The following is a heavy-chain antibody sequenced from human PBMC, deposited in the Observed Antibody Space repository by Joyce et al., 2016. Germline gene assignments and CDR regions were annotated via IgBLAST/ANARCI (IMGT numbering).Heavy chain of an antibody. CDR3: AREERPYYGDYLFDS. CDR1: GFTFISYG. Sequence: QVQLVESGGGVVQPGRSLRLSCEASGFTFISYGMHWVRQVPRKGLEWVAVISYDGNNAYCGESVKGRFTMSRDNSKNTVYLHLSNLTTEDTAVYFCAREERPYYGDYLFDSWGQGTLVTVSS. J-gene: IGHJ5*01. D-gene: IGHD4-17*01. V-gene: IGHV3-30*03. CDR2: ISYDGNNA.